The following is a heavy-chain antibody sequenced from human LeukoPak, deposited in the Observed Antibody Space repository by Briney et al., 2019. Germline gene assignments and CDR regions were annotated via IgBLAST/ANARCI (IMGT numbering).Heavy chain of an antibody. CDR3: TLANRTYAYGYDY. CDR1: EVSDYA. CDR2: IRSKTYGGTA. Sequence: GGSLRLSCTASEVSDYAVSWVRRAPGKDLEWVGFIRSKTYGGTAEYAASVKGRFSISRGDSKTIAYLQMNSLTIEDTAVYYCTLANRTYAYGYDYWGQGTLVTVSS. J-gene: IGHJ4*02. D-gene: IGHD5-18*01. V-gene: IGHV3-49*04.